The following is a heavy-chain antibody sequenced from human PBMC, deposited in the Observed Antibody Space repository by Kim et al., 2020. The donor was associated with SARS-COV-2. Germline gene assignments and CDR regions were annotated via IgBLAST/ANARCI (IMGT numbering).Heavy chain of an antibody. V-gene: IGHV3-30*01. J-gene: IGHJ4*02. CDR3: ARDGAMVRGVIPYFDY. D-gene: IGHD3-10*01. Sequence: AGKGRSTTSKDNSKNTLYLQMNSLRAEDTAVYYCARDGAMVRGVIPYFDYWGQGTLVTVSS.